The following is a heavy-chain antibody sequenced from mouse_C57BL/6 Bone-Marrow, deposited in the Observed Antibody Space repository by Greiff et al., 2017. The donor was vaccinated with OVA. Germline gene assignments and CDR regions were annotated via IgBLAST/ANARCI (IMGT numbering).Heavy chain of an antibody. CDR2: ISYDGSN. J-gene: IGHJ3*01. Sequence: EVHLVESGPGLVKPSQSLSLTCSVTGYSITSGYYWNWIRQFPGNKLEWMGYISYDGSNNYNPSLKNRISITRDTSKNQFFLKLNSVTTEDTATYYCARDRDGYYVAWFAYWGQGTLVTVSA. CDR1: GYSITSGYY. CDR3: ARDRDGYYVAWFAY. V-gene: IGHV3-6*01. D-gene: IGHD2-3*01.